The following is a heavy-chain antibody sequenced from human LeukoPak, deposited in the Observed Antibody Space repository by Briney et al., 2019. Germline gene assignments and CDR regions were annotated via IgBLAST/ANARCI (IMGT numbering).Heavy chain of an antibody. CDR2: INPNSGGT. V-gene: IGHV1-2*02. D-gene: IGHD5-24*01. CDR1: GYTFTGYY. CDR3: ARERSRDGYDQGFDY. Sequence: GASLKVSCKASGYTFTGYYMHWVRQAPGQGLEWMGWINPNSGGTNYAQKFQGRVTMTRDTSISTAYMELSRLRSDDTAVYYCARERSRDGYDQGFDYWGQGTLVAVSS. J-gene: IGHJ4*02.